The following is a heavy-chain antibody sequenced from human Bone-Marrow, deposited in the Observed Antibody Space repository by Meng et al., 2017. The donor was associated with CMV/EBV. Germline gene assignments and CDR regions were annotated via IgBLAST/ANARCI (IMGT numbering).Heavy chain of an antibody. Sequence: GESLKISCAASGFTFSSYSMNWVRQAPGKGLEWVSYISSSSSTIYYADSVKGRFTISRDNAKNSLYLQMNSLRAEDTAVYYCARGSSSSSYWGQGTRVTVSS. D-gene: IGHD6-6*01. CDR2: ISSSSSTI. CDR1: GFTFSSYS. CDR3: ARGSSSSSY. J-gene: IGHJ4*02. V-gene: IGHV3-48*04.